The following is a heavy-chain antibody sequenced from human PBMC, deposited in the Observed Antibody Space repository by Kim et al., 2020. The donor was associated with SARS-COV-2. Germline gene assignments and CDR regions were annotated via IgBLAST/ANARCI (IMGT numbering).Heavy chain of an antibody. CDR3: AKASDSSGYFTIHIDY. Sequence: SVKGRFTISRDNSKNSLYLQMNSLRAEDTALYYCAKASDSSGYFTIHIDYWGQGTLVTVSS. J-gene: IGHJ4*02. V-gene: IGHV3-43D*03. D-gene: IGHD3-22*01.